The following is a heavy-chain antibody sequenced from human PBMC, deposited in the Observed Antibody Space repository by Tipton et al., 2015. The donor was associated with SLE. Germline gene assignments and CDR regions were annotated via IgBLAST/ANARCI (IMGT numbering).Heavy chain of an antibody. J-gene: IGHJ6*02. D-gene: IGHD2-2*01. CDR1: GGSISSYF. Sequence: TLSLTCTVSGGSISSYFWSWIRQFPGKGLEWMGCVYYSGVTNYNPSLKSRVTMSLDTSKNQFSLKLTSVTAADTAVYFCARGCSSTTCEPFDYFGLDVWGQGTTVTVSS. V-gene: IGHV4-59*12. CDR3: ARGCSSTTCEPFDYFGLDV. CDR2: VYYSGVT.